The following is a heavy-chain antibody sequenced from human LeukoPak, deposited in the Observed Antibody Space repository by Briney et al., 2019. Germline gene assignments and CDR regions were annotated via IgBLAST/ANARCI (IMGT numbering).Heavy chain of an antibody. V-gene: IGHV1-24*01. CDR3: ATNHPYCGGDCYFDS. J-gene: IGHJ5*01. D-gene: IGHD2-21*02. CDR1: GYTLTELS. Sequence: GSVKVSCKVSGYTLTELSMHWVGQAPGKGLEGMGGFYPEDGETIYAQKFQGRVTMTDDPSTDTAYMELSSLRSEDTPVYYCATNHPYCGGDCYFDSWGQGTLVTVS. CDR2: FYPEDGET.